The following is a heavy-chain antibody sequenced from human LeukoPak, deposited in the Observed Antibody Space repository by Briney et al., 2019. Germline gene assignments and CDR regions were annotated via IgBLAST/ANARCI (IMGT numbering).Heavy chain of an antibody. CDR3: ARDIYYGSGRRRFDP. CDR1: GGSISSYY. J-gene: IGHJ5*02. CDR2: IYTSGST. V-gene: IGHV4-4*07. Sequence: SETLSLTCTVSGGSISSYYWSWIRQPAGKGLEWIGRIYTSGSTNYNPSLKSRVTISVDTSKNQFSLKLSSVTAADTAVYYCARDIYYGSGRRRFDPWGQGTLVTVSS. D-gene: IGHD3-10*01.